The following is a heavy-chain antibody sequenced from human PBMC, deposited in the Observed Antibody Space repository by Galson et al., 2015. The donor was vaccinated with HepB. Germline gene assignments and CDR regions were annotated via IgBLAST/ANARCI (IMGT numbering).Heavy chain of an antibody. CDR2: ISYDGSNK. J-gene: IGHJ4*02. V-gene: IGHV3-30*18. CDR3: AKDLPGSGSLDY. D-gene: IGHD1-26*01. Sequence: SLRLSCAASGFTFSSYGMHWVRQAPGKGLEWVAVISYDGSNKYYADSVKGRFTISRDNSKNTLYLQMNSLRAEDTAVYYCAKDLPGSGSLDYWGQGTLVTVSS. CDR1: GFTFSSYG.